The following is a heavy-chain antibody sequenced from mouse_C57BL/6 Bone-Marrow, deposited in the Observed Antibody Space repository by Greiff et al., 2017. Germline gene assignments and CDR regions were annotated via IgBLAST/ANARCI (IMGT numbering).Heavy chain of an antibody. D-gene: IGHD1-1*01. CDR1: GYTFTNYW. CDR2: IYPGGGYP. J-gene: IGHJ2*01. V-gene: IGHV1-63*01. CDR3: ARGYYGSFFDY. Sequence: VQLQQSGAELVRPGTSVKLSCKASGYTFTNYWIAWAKQRPGPGLEWIGAIYPGGGYPNYNEKFKGPAPLSADKSSSTAYMQFSSLTSEDSASDYCARGYYGSFFDYWGQGTTLTVSS.